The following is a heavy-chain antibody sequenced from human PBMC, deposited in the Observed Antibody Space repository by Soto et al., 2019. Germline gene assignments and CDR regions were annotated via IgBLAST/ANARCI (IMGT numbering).Heavy chain of an antibody. Sequence: QVQLVQSGAELKKPGSSVNVSCAASGGTFKTYTINWVRQAPGQGLEWIGQIIPMYDSANYAQRFQGRVTISADKSTNIAYIELSGLRSEDTALYYCATCRTHSGSYCFDYWCQGTLVSVSS. V-gene: IGHV1-69*06. J-gene: IGHJ4*02. CDR1: GGTFKTYT. CDR3: ATCRTHSGSYCFDY. D-gene: IGHD1-26*01. CDR2: IIPMYDSA.